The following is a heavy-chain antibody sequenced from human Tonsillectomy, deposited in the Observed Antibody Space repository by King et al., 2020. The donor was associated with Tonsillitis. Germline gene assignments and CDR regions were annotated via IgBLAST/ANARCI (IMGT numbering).Heavy chain of an antibody. CDR1: GFTFGDYA. D-gene: IGHD3-10*01. V-gene: IGHV3-49*03. CDR2: IRSKAYGGTT. Sequence: VQLVESGGGLVQPGRSLRLSCTASGFTFGDYAMSWFRQAPGKGLEWVGFIRSKAYGGTTEYAASVKGRFTISRDDSKSIAYLQMNSLKTEDTPVYYCTRDSHGSGSPPRYYYYGMDVWGQGTTVTVSS. J-gene: IGHJ6*02. CDR3: TRDSHGSGSPPRYYYYGMDV.